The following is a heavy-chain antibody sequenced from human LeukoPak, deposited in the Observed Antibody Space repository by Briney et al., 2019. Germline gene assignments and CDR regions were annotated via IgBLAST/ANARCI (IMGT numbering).Heavy chain of an antibody. V-gene: IGHV3-20*04. D-gene: IGHD6-6*01. CDR3: VRDRLRADS. CDR2: IDWSGDST. J-gene: IGHJ4*02. Sequence: GGSLRLSCAASGFIFDSYDMLWVRQAPGKGLEWVATIDWSGDSTVYADSVKGRFTISRDNARNSLYLQMNSLRAEDTAFYYCVRDRLRADSWGQGTLVTVPS. CDR1: GFIFDSYD.